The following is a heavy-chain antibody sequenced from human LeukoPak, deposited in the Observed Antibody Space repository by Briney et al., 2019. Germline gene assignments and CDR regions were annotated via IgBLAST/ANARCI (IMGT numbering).Heavy chain of an antibody. V-gene: IGHV3-53*01. CDR2: VYSGGDT. D-gene: IGHD1-14*01. CDR3: ARDSTGASV. Sequence: GGSLRLSCAASGFSVSNNYVSWVRQAPGKGLEWISAVYSGGDTYYIGSVRGRFTISRDNSKNTIHLQMNGLTPEDTAIYYCARDSTGASVWGKGTTVTVSS. J-gene: IGHJ6*04. CDR1: GFSVSNNY.